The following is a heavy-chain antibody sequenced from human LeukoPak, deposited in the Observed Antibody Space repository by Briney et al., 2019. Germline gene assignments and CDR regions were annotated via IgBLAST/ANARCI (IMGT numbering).Heavy chain of an antibody. J-gene: IGHJ5*02. CDR2: IYHSGST. CDR1: GGSISSSYW. CDR3: ARSLLDGDYVSWFDP. V-gene: IGHV4-4*02. D-gene: IGHD4-17*01. Sequence: SGTLSLTCAVSGGSISSSYWWSWVRQPPGKGLEWIGEIYHSGSTNYNPSLKSRVTISVDKSKNQFSLKLSSVTAADTAVYYCARSLLDGDYVSWFDPWGQGTLVTVSS.